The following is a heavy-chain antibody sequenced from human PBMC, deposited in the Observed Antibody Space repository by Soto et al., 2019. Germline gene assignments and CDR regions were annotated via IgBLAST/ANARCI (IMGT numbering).Heavy chain of an antibody. CDR1: KNTFINYY. Sequence: QVQLVQSGAEVKKPGASVKISCTPSKNTFINYYVHWVRQAPGQGLEWMGVIHPGIGNTNFAPRCQNRVPMTRDTSTGTVYMELSSLRRDDTAAYYCAADNRGWSLDGLGVWGQGTTVTVSS. V-gene: IGHV1-46*01. CDR2: IHPGIGNT. CDR3: AADNRGWSLDGLGV. J-gene: IGHJ6*02. D-gene: IGHD6-19*01.